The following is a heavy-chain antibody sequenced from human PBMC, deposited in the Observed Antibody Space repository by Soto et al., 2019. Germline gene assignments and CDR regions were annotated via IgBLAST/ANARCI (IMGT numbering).Heavy chain of an antibody. CDR3: ARGSVSRPFDS. Sequence: RLSCAASGFTFSTYDMHWVRQVTGKGLEWVSAIGAAGDTYYPGSVKGRFTISRENAKNSLYLQMKSLRAEDTAVYYCARGSVSRPFDSWGQGTLLPVSP. CDR1: GFTFSTYD. CDR2: IGAAGDT. V-gene: IGHV3-13*01. J-gene: IGHJ4*02.